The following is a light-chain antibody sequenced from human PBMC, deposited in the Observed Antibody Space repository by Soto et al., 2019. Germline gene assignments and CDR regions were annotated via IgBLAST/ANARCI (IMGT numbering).Light chain of an antibody. Sequence: IVLTQSPATLSLSPGERAILYCRASQTVDSNYLTWYQQKPGQTPRLLIYDASSRATGIPDRFSGSGSGTDFTLTISRLEPEDFAVYYCQQRSYWLSFGGGTKVEIK. J-gene: IGKJ4*01. CDR2: DAS. V-gene: IGKV3D-20*02. CDR1: QTVDSNY. CDR3: QQRSYWLS.